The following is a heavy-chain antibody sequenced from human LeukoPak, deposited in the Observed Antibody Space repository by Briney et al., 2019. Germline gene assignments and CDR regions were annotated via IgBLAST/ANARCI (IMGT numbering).Heavy chain of an antibody. CDR2: TYYRSKWYN. J-gene: IGHJ5*02. V-gene: IGHV6-1*01. D-gene: IGHD3-3*01. CDR1: GDSVSSNSAA. CDR3: AREIRFLEWLLFTDNWFDP. Sequence: SQTLSLTCAISGDSVSSNSAAWNWIRQSPSRGLEWLGRTYYRSKWYNDYAVSVKSRITINPDTSKNQFSLQLNSVTPEDTAVYYCAREIRFLEWLLFTDNWFDPWGQGTLVTVSS.